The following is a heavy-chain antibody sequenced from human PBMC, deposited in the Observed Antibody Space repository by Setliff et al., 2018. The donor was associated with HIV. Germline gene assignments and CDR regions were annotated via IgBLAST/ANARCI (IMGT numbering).Heavy chain of an antibody. D-gene: IGHD6-6*01. CDR2: MYYSGKT. V-gene: IGHV4-31*03. J-gene: IGHJ5*02. Sequence: SETLSLTCIVSGGSISSGGYYWSWIRQHPGKGLEWIGYMYYSGKTYYNMSLESRVSISADTSKNQFSLKLSSVAAADTAMYYCARGSRSSTALYWFDPWGQGTLVT. CDR1: GGSISSGGYY. CDR3: ARGSRSSTALYWFDP.